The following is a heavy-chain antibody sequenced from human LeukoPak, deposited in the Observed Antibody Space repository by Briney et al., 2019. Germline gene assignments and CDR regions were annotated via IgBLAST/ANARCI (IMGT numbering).Heavy chain of an antibody. V-gene: IGHV4-34*01. J-gene: IGHJ4*02. CDR3: ARERREQLLPPYTRSVTYFDY. D-gene: IGHD2-2*01. Sequence: SETLSLTCAVYGGSFSGYYWGWIRQPPGKGLEWIGEINHSGSTNYNPSLKSRVTISVDTSKNQFSLKLSSVTAADTAVYYCARERREQLLPPYTRSVTYFDYWGQGTRVAVSP. CDR2: INHSGST. CDR1: GGSFSGYY.